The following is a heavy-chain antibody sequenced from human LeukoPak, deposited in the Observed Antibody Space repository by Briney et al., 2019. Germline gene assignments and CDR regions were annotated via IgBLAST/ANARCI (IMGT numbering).Heavy chain of an antibody. D-gene: IGHD5-24*01. CDR2: IYYSGST. CDR1: GGSISSYY. Sequence: SETLSLTCTVSGGSISSYYWSWIRQPPGKGLEWIGYIYYSGSTNYNPSLKSRVTISVDTSKNQFSLKLSSVTAAGTAVYYCARERRAINWFDPWGQGTLVTVSS. V-gene: IGHV4-59*01. CDR3: ARERRAINWFDP. J-gene: IGHJ5*02.